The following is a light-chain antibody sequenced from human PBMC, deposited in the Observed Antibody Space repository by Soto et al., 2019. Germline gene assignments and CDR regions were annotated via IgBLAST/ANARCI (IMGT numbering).Light chain of an antibody. V-gene: IGKV1-5*03. CDR2: EAS. Sequence: GDRVTIPCRASQSIVTWLAWYQQKPGKAPKLLIYEASSLESGVPSRFSGTGSGTEFTLTISSLQPDDSAAYYCQQFNSSPYTFGQGTKVEIK. CDR1: QSIVTW. J-gene: IGKJ2*01. CDR3: QQFNSSPYT.